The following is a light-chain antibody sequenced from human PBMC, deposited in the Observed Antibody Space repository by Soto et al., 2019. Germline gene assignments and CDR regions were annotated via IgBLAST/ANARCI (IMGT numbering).Light chain of an antibody. Sequence: DIQMTQSPSTLSASVGDRVTITCRASQSISSWLAWYQQKPGQAPKLLIYDASSLESGFPSRFSGSGSGTEFTLNISSLQPDDFATYCCQQYKSLVAFGPGTKVDIK. CDR1: QSISSW. V-gene: IGKV1-5*01. CDR3: QQYKSLVA. CDR2: DAS. J-gene: IGKJ3*01.